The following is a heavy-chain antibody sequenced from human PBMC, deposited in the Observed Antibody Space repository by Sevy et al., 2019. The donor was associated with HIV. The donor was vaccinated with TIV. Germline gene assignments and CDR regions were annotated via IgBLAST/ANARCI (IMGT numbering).Heavy chain of an antibody. Sequence: SETLSLTCIVSGGSISNYYWNWIRQAPGKGLEWIGYVYYSGSTRYNPSLKSRVTTSVDTSNNRFSMKLTSVTAADTAVYYCARVIRHSGSWPFDFWGQGALVTVSS. CDR2: VYYSGST. CDR1: GGSISNYY. J-gene: IGHJ4*02. D-gene: IGHD1-26*01. CDR3: ARVIRHSGSWPFDF. V-gene: IGHV4-59*01.